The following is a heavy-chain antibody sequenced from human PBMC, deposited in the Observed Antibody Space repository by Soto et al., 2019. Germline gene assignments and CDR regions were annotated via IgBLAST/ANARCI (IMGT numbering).Heavy chain of an antibody. D-gene: IGHD5-12*01. J-gene: IGHJ3*02. CDR3: ASLGPKWLADDAFDI. CDR1: GGTFSSYT. Sequence: SVKVSCKASGGTFSSYTISWVRQAPGQGLEWMGRIIPILGSTSYAQKFQGRVTMTRDTSTSTVYMELSSLRSEDTAVYYCASLGPKWLADDAFDIWGQGTMVTVSS. CDR2: IIPILGST. V-gene: IGHV1-69*02.